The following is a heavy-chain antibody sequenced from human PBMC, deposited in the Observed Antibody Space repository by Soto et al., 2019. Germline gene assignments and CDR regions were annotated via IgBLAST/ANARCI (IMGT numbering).Heavy chain of an antibody. J-gene: IGHJ5*02. D-gene: IGHD6-19*01. Sequence: GGSLRLSCAASGVTLSSYSMDWVLQAPGKGLEWVSSISSSSSYIYYADSVKGRFTISRDNAKNSLYLQMNSLRAEDTAVYYCARDAPPLAVAGTGWFDPWGQGPLVTVSS. CDR2: ISSSSSYI. CDR1: GVTLSSYS. V-gene: IGHV3-21*01. CDR3: ARDAPPLAVAGTGWFDP.